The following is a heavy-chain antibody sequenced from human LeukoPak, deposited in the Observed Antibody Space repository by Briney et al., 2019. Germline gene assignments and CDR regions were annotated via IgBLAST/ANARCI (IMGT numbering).Heavy chain of an antibody. CDR1: GYSFTSYW. Sequence: GESLKISCKGSGYSFTSYWIGWVRQMPGKGLEWMGIIYPGDSDTRYSPSFQGQVTISADKSISTAYLQWSSLKASDTAMYYCARPPMYYYDSSGYPAGYWGQGTLVTVSP. V-gene: IGHV5-51*01. J-gene: IGHJ4*02. D-gene: IGHD3-22*01. CDR3: ARPPMYYYDSSGYPAGY. CDR2: IYPGDSDT.